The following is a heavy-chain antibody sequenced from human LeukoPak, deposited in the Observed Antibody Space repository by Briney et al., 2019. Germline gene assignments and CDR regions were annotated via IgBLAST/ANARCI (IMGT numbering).Heavy chain of an antibody. Sequence: GGSLRLSCAASGFTFSSYSMNWVRQAPGKGLEWASSISSSSSYIYYADSVKGRFTISRDNAKNSLYLQMNSLRAEDTAVYYCARVERISDGSGSYSGFDYWGQGTLVTVSS. V-gene: IGHV3-21*01. D-gene: IGHD3-10*01. CDR3: ARVERISDGSGSYSGFDY. CDR1: GFTFSSYS. CDR2: ISSSSSYI. J-gene: IGHJ4*02.